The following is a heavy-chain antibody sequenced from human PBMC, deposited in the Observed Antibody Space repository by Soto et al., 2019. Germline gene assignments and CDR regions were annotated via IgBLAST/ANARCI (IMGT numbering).Heavy chain of an antibody. D-gene: IGHD3-3*01. V-gene: IGHV3-23*01. CDR1: GFTFSSYA. CDR3: AKDEGGRXYDFWSGYPRPYYYGMDV. CDR2: ISGSGGST. J-gene: IGHJ6*02. Sequence: GGSLRLSCAASGFTFSSYAMSWVRQAPGKGLEWVSAISGSGGSTYYADSVKGRFTISRDNSKNTLYLQMNSLRAEDTAVYYCAKDEGGRXYDFWSGYPRPYYYGMDVWGQGTTVTVS.